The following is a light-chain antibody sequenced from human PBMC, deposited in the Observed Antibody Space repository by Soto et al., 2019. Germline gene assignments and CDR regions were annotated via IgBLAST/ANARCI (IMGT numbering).Light chain of an antibody. Sequence: QSALTQPASVSGSPGQSITNSSTATSSDAGNYNFVSWYQQHPGKAPKVIIYEDSTRPSGVSNRISGSKSGNTASLTISGLQAEDEADYYCCSYAGSSTSWVFGGGTKLTVL. J-gene: IGLJ3*02. CDR3: CSYAGSSTSWV. V-gene: IGLV2-23*01. CDR2: EDS. CDR1: SSDAGNYNF.